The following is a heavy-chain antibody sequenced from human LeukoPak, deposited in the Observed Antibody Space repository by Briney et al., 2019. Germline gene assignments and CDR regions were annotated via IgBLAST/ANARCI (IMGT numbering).Heavy chain of an antibody. CDR2: ISYDGSNK. CDR3: ARDDVNRFYYYYYMDA. Sequence: PGGSLRLSCAASGFTFSSYAMHWVRQAPGKGLEWVAVISYDGSNKYYADSVKGRFTISRDNSKNTLYLQMNSLRAEDTAVYYCARDDVNRFYYYYYMDAWGKGTTVTVSS. CDR1: GFTFSSYA. J-gene: IGHJ6*03. V-gene: IGHV3-30*04.